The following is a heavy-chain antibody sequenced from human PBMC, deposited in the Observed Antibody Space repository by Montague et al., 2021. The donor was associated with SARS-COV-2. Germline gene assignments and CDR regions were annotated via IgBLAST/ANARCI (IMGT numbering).Heavy chain of an antibody. J-gene: IGHJ5*02. CDR2: IFHSGNT. CDR1: GGSISSSNW. CDR3: AGWSIAEGQHWFDP. V-gene: IGHV4-4*02. Sequence: SETLSLTCAVSGGSISSSNWWSWVRQPPGKGLEWIGEIFHSGNTNYNPPLKSRVTISIDKSKNQFSLKLRSVTAADTAIYFCAGWSIAEGQHWFDPWGQGSLVTVSS. D-gene: IGHD6-6*01.